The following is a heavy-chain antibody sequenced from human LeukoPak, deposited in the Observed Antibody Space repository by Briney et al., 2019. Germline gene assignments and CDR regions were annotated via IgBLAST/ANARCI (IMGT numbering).Heavy chain of an antibody. V-gene: IGHV1-69*06. Sequence: GASVKVSCKASGGTFSSYAISWVRQAPGQGLEWMGGIIPIFGTANYAQKFRGRVTITADKSTRTAYMELRSLRSDDTAVYYCARDLKRGYSSGRYSWGTGSSNDYWGQGTLVTVSS. J-gene: IGHJ4*02. CDR1: GGTFSSYA. D-gene: IGHD6-19*01. CDR2: IIPIFGTA. CDR3: ARDLKRGYSSGRYSWGTGSSNDY.